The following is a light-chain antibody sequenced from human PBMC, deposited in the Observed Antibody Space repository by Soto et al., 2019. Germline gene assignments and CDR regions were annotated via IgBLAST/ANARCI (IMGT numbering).Light chain of an antibody. Sequence: DIQMTQSPSTLSGSVGDRVTITCRASQTISSWLAWYQQKPGKAPKLLIYKASTLKSGVPSRFSGSVSGTDFTLTISSLQPEDFATYYCQQLNSYPLTLSGGTKVDIK. CDR2: KAS. CDR1: QTISSW. J-gene: IGKJ4*02. CDR3: QQLNSYPLT. V-gene: IGKV1-5*03.